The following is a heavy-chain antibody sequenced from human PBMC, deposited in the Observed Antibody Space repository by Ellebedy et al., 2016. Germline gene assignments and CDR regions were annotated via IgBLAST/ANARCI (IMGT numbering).Heavy chain of an antibody. V-gene: IGHV1-18*01. Sequence: ASVKVSXXASGYTFANYGLSWVRQAPGQGLEWRGWISDYNGHTDYAQKFQGRVTMTTDTFTRTAYMELRSLTSDDTAVYYCAREGYYHGSGTYAPPNYYGMDVWGQGTPVAVSS. CDR2: ISDYNGHT. CDR1: GYTFANYG. D-gene: IGHD3-10*01. J-gene: IGHJ6*02. CDR3: AREGYYHGSGTYAPPNYYGMDV.